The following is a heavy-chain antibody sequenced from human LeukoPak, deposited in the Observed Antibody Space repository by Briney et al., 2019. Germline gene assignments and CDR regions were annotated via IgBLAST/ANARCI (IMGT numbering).Heavy chain of an antibody. D-gene: IGHD6-19*01. CDR2: IYHSGST. Sequence: PSETLSLTCTVSGYSITSGYYWGWIRQPPGKGLEWIGSIYHSGSTFYNPSLKSRVTISVDPSKNQFSLKLSSVTAADTAVYYCASTRQWLVNAFDIWGQGTMVTVSS. CDR3: ASTRQWLVNAFDI. V-gene: IGHV4-38-2*02. CDR1: GYSITSGYY. J-gene: IGHJ3*02.